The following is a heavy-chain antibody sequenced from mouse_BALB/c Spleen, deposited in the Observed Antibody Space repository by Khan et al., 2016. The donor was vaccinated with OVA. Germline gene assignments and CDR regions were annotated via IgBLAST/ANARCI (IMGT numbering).Heavy chain of an antibody. V-gene: IGHV5-17*02. CDR1: GFTFSSFG. D-gene: IGHD1-1*01. CDR3: ARGYYGSSYGDAMDY. J-gene: IGHJ4*01. CDR2: ISSGSSTI. Sequence: VQLKESGGGLVQPGGSRKLSCAASGFTFSSFGMHWVRQAPEKGLEWVAYISSGSSTIYYADTVKGRFTISRDKHKNTLFLQMTSLRSEDTAMYYCARGYYGSSYGDAMDYWGQGTSVTVSS.